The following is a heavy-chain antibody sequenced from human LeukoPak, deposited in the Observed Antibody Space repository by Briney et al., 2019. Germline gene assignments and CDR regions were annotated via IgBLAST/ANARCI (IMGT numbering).Heavy chain of an antibody. CDR1: GFTFSSYA. J-gene: IGHJ4*02. D-gene: IGHD5-18*01. Sequence: HPGESLRLSCAASGFTFSSYAMHWVRQAPGKGLEYVSAISSNGGSTYYANSVKGRFTISRDNSKNTLYLQMGSLRAEDMAVYYCARDKPDTAMVTDYWGQGTLVTVSS. CDR3: ARDKPDTAMVTDY. V-gene: IGHV3-64*01. CDR2: ISSNGGST.